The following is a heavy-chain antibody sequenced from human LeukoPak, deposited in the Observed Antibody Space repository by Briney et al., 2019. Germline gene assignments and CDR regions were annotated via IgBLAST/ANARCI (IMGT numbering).Heavy chain of an antibody. CDR1: GFTFSSYA. V-gene: IGHV3-30-3*01. Sequence: GWSLTLYRAASGFTFSSYAMHWVRKAPVKGLEWLAVISYLPINQYYANSVKGGFTISRENSKIPMYLQMDRLRAEDTAVYYCARPTQLGVSAPPDYWGQGTLVTVSS. CDR2: ISYLPINQ. J-gene: IGHJ4*02. CDR3: ARPTQLGVSAPPDY. D-gene: IGHD1-1*01.